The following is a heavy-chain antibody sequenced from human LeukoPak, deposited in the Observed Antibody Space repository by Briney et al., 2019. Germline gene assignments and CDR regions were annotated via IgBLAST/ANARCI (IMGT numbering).Heavy chain of an antibody. CDR3: ARGPSRDGYNLPDY. V-gene: IGHV4-59*12. Sequence: PSETLSLTCTVSGGSISSYYWIWIRQPPGKGLEWIGYIYYSGSTNYNPSLKSRVTISVDTSKNHLSLNLTSVTAADTAVYYCARGPSRDGYNLPDYWGQGTLVTVSS. CDR1: GGSISSYY. J-gene: IGHJ4*02. D-gene: IGHD5-24*01. CDR2: IYYSGST.